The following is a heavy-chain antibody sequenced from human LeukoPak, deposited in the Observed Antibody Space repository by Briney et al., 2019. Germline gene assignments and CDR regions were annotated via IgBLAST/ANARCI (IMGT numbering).Heavy chain of an antibody. CDR2: INAGNDNT. V-gene: IGHV1-3*01. CDR1: GYTFTSYA. CDR3: ARDLGYCTGGTCYPNWFDP. D-gene: IGHD2-15*01. Sequence: ASVKVSCKASGYTFTSYATHWVRQAPGQRLEWMGWINAGNDNTKYSQKFQGRVTITRDTSASTAYMELSSLRSEDTAVYYCARDLGYCTGGTCYPNWFDPWGQGTLVTVS. J-gene: IGHJ5*02.